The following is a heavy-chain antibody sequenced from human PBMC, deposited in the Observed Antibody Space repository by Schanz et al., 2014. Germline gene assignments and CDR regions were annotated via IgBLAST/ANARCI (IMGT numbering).Heavy chain of an antibody. CDR3: AKDGGSSWNLDY. V-gene: IGHV3-23*04. Sequence: EVLLVESGGGLVQPGGSLRLSCAASGFTFTTYAMSWVRQAPGRGLEWVSAMSATGADTYYADSVKGRFTISRDNSKSTLYLRMNSLRAEDTAVYYCAKDGGSSWNLDYWGQGTLVTVSS. CDR2: MSATGADT. CDR1: GFTFTTYA. J-gene: IGHJ4*02. D-gene: IGHD6-13*01.